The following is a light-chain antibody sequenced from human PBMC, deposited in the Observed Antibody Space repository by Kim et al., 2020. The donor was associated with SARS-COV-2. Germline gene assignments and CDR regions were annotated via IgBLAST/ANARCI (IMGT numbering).Light chain of an antibody. CDR3: QQYDNLPTLT. Sequence: SVGDRVTTTCQASQDISNYLNWYQQKTGKAPKLLMHDAANLETGVPSRFSGSGSGTDFTFTISSLQPEDIATYYCQQYDNLPTLTFGGGTKVDIK. V-gene: IGKV1-33*01. CDR1: QDISNY. CDR2: DAA. J-gene: IGKJ4*01.